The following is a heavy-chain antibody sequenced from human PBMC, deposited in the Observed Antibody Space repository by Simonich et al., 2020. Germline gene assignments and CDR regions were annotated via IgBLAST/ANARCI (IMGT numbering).Heavy chain of an antibody. CDR2: INHRGST. CDR1: GGSFSGYY. V-gene: IGHV4-34*01. CDR3: ARHLQLGPFDY. Sequence: QVQLQQWGAGLLKPSETLSLTCAVHGGSFSGYYWSWIRQPPGKGLEWIGEINHRGSTNYNPSLKSRVTISVDTSKNQFSLKLSSVTAADTAVYYCARHLQLGPFDYWGQGTLVTVSS. J-gene: IGHJ4*02. D-gene: IGHD1-1*01.